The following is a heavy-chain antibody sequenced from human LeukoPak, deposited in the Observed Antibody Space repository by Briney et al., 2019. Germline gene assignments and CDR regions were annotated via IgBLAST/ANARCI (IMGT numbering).Heavy chain of an antibody. CDR1: GGSISSDY. J-gene: IGHJ4*02. Sequence: SETLSLTCTVSGGSISSDYWSWIRQPPGKGLEWIGYIYYSGSTNYNPSFKSRVTMSVDTSKNQFSLRLSSVTAADTAVYYCARGDTAIPRYWGQGTLVTVSS. CDR2: IYYSGST. V-gene: IGHV4-59*01. CDR3: ARGDTAIPRY. D-gene: IGHD5-18*01.